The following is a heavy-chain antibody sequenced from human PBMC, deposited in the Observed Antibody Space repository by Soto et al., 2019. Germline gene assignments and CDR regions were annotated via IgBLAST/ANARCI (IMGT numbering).Heavy chain of an antibody. D-gene: IGHD3-22*01. V-gene: IGHV3-30-3*01. Sequence: QVPLVESGGGVVQPGRSLRLSCAASGFTFINYAMHWVRQAPGKGLEWVAVISHDGSNKYYADSVKGRFIISRDNSKHTLYLQMNSLRAEDTAVYSCARDSTGYYFAYWGQGTLVTVSS. CDR1: GFTFINYA. CDR2: ISHDGSNK. J-gene: IGHJ4*02. CDR3: ARDSTGYYFAY.